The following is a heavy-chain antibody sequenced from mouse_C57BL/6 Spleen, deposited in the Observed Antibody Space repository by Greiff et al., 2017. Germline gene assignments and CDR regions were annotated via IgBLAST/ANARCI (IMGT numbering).Heavy chain of an antibody. CDR3: ARRGSSRYYFDY. J-gene: IGHJ2*01. Sequence: VQLQQPGAELVKPGASVKLSCKASGYTFTSYWMQWVKQRPGQGLEWIGEIDPSDSYTNYNQKFKGKATLTVDTSSSTAYMQLSSLTSEDSAVYYCARRGSSRYYFDYWGQGTTLTVSS. D-gene: IGHD1-1*01. CDR2: IDPSDSYT. CDR1: GYTFTSYW. V-gene: IGHV1-50*01.